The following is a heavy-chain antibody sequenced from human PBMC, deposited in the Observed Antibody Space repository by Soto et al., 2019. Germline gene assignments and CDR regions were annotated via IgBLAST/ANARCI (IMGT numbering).Heavy chain of an antibody. CDR1: GFTFSSYG. CDR2: ISYDGSNK. V-gene: IGHV3-30*18. Sequence: GGSLRLSCAASGFTFSSYGMHWVRQAPGKGLEWVAVISYDGSNKYYADSVKGRFTISRDNSKNTLYLQMNSLRAEDTAVYYCAKDCVYYDNAFDIWGQGTMVTVSS. J-gene: IGHJ3*02. CDR3: AKDCVYYDNAFDI. D-gene: IGHD3-22*01.